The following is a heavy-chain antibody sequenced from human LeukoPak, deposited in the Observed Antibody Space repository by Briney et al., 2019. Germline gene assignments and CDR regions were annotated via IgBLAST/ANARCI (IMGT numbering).Heavy chain of an antibody. D-gene: IGHD1-26*01. CDR2: IYYSGST. V-gene: IGHV4-61*01. Sequence: SETLSLTCTVSGGSVNSGSYYWNWIRQPPGKGLEWIGYIYYSGSTNYNPSLKSRVTISVDTSKNQFSLKLSSVTAADTAVYYCARAAYGGSYHSDYWGQGTLVTVSS. J-gene: IGHJ4*02. CDR1: GGSVNSGSYY. CDR3: ARAAYGGSYHSDY.